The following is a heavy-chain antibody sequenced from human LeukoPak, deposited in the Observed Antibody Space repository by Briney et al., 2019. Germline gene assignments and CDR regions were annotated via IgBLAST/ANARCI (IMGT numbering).Heavy chain of an antibody. J-gene: IGHJ4*02. CDR2: INWNGGST. CDR3: ARARGYYYDNDY. V-gene: IGHV3-20*04. CDR1: GFTFDDYG. Sequence: PGGSLRLSCAASGFTFDDYGMSWARQAPGKGLEWVSGINWNGGSTGYADSVKGRFTISRDNAKNSLYLQMNSLRAEDTALYYCARARGYYYDNDYWGQGTLVTVSS. D-gene: IGHD3-22*01.